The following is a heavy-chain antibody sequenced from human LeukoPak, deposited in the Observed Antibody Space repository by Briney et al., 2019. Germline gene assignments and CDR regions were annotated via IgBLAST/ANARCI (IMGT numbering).Heavy chain of an antibody. CDR2: IKQDGSEK. CDR3: VRQRRYCSGDSCYQRTFDY. D-gene: IGHD2-15*01. J-gene: IGHJ4*02. Sequence: GGSLRLSCAASGITFSNYWMSWVRQAPGKGLEWVANIKQDGSEKSYVGSVTGRFTISRDNAKNSLYMQMNSLRAEDTAVYYCVRQRRYCSGDSCYQRTFDYWGQGTLVTVSS. CDR1: GITFSNYW. V-gene: IGHV3-7*01.